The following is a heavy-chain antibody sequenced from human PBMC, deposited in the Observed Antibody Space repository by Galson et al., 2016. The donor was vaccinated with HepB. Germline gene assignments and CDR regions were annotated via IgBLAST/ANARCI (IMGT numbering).Heavy chain of an antibody. D-gene: IGHD3-3*01. V-gene: IGHV3-7*03. CDR2: IKQDGSEK. J-gene: IGHJ6*02. Sequence: SLRLSCAASGFYISHYWISWVRQAPGKGLEWVARIKQDGSEKYYVDSVKGRFTISRDNAKNSLYLQMNSLRAEDTAIYYCARSISIFGVDSYGMDVWGQGTTVTVSS. CDR3: ARSISIFGVDSYGMDV. CDR1: GFYISHYW.